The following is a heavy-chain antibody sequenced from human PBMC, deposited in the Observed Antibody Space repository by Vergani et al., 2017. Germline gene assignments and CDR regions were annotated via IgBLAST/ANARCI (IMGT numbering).Heavy chain of an antibody. CDR1: GFTFSSYA. Sequence: QVQLVESGGGVVQPGRSLRLSCAASGFTFSSYAMHWVRQAPGKGLEWVAVISYDGSNKYYADSVKGRFTISRDNSKNTLYLQMNSLRAEDTAVYYCARSRRAVTTSGAFDIWGQGTMVTVSS. J-gene: IGHJ3*02. D-gene: IGHD4-17*01. CDR2: ISYDGSNK. CDR3: ARSRRAVTTSGAFDI. V-gene: IGHV3-30*01.